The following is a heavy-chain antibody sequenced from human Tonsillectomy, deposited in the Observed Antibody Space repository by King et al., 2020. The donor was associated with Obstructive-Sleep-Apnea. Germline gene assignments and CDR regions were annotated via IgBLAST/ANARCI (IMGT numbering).Heavy chain of an antibody. J-gene: IGHJ4*02. CDR3: ARGDYNYFDY. D-gene: IGHD4-11*01. Sequence: VQLQESGPGLVKPSETLSLTCTVSGGSISSSTYYWAWFRQPPGKGLEWIGSISYFGSTYSNPSLKSRLTISIDTSKNQFSLKLTSVTAADTAVYYCARGDYNYFDYWGQGTLVTVSS. CDR1: GGSISSSTYY. V-gene: IGHV4-39*07. CDR2: ISYFGST.